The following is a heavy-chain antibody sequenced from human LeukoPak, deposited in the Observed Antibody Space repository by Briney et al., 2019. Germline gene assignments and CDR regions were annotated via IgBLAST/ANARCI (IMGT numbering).Heavy chain of an antibody. J-gene: IGHJ4*02. CDR3: ARAYYYDSSGYYGY. Sequence: ASVKVSCKASGGTFSSYAISWVRQAPGQGLEWMGGITPIFGTANYAQKFQGRVTITADESTSTAYMELSSLRSEDTAVYYCARAYYYDSSGYYGYWGQGTLVTVSS. D-gene: IGHD3-22*01. CDR1: GGTFSSYA. CDR2: ITPIFGTA. V-gene: IGHV1-69*13.